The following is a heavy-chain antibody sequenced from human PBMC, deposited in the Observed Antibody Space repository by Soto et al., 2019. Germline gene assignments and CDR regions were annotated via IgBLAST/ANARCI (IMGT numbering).Heavy chain of an antibody. V-gene: IGHV4-34*01. CDR3: AGGRDTIFGVVSYFYYGMDA. J-gene: IGHJ6*02. CDR1: GGSFNDYY. CDR2: INHSGST. Sequence: QVQLQQWGAGLLKPSETLSLTCAVYGGSFNDYYWSWIRQPPGKGLEWIGEINHSGSTNYNPSLKSRVTMSVDTSKNQVSLRLSSVAAADTAVYYCAGGRDTIFGVVSYFYYGMDAWGHGTTVSVSS. D-gene: IGHD3-3*01.